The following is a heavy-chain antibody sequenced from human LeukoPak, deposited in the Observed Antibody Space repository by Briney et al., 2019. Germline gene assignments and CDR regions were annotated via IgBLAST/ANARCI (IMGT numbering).Heavy chain of an antibody. Sequence: SETLSLTCTVSGYSISSGYYWGWIRPPPGKGLEWIGSIYHSGSTYYNPSLKSRVTISVDTSKNQFSLKLSSVTAADTAVYYCARAMGYSSSSVWFDPWGQGTLVTVSS. CDR3: ARAMGYSSSSVWFDP. CDR2: IYHSGST. J-gene: IGHJ5*02. D-gene: IGHD6-6*01. CDR1: GYSISSGYY. V-gene: IGHV4-38-2*02.